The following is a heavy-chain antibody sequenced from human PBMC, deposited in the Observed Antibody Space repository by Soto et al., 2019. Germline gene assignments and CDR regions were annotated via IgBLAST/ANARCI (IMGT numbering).Heavy chain of an antibody. CDR3: ATRVAATAYHFDD. V-gene: IGHV4-39*01. D-gene: IGHD2-15*01. CDR1: GGSISNSSYY. Sequence: PSETHSLTCTVSGGSISNSSYYWGWIRQPPGKGLDWIASIYDNGDTYYNPSLKSRVTISVDTSKKQFSLRLSSVTAADTAVYYCATRVAATAYHFDDWVQGSLVTGSS. J-gene: IGHJ4*02. CDR2: IYDNGDT.